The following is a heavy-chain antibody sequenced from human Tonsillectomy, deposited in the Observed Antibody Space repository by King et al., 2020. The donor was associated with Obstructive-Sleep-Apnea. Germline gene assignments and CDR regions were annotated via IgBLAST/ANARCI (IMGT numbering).Heavy chain of an antibody. CDR2: IYYSGST. D-gene: IGHD3-10*01. CDR3: ARDRVTMVRGTWYFDL. Sequence: QLQESGPGLVMPSETLSLTCTVSGGSFSSSSYYWGWIRQPPGKGLEWIGSIYYSGSTYYNPSLKSRITISVDTSKNQFSLKLFSVTAADTAVYYCARDRVTMVRGTWYFDLWGRGTLVTVSS. V-gene: IGHV4-39*07. J-gene: IGHJ2*01. CDR1: GGSFSSSSYY.